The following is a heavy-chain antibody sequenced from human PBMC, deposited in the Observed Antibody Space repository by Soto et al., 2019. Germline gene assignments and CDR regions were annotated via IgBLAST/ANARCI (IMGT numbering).Heavy chain of an antibody. CDR1: GGSISSYY. V-gene: IGHV4-59*01. CDR2: IYYSGST. J-gene: IGHJ4*02. CDR3: AGGNYDFWSGYYNFDY. Sequence: PSETLSLTCTVSGGSISSYYWSWIRQPPGKGLEWIGYIYYSGSTNYNPSLKSRVTISVDTSKNQFSLKLSSVTAADTAVYYCAGGNYDFWSGYYNFDYWGQGTLVTVSS. D-gene: IGHD3-3*01.